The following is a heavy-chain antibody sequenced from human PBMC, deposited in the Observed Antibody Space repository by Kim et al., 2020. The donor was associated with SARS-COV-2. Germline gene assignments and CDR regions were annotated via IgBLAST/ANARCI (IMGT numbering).Heavy chain of an antibody. CDR1: GGSISSGDYY. V-gene: IGHV4-30-4*01. CDR2: IFYSGTT. J-gene: IGHJ4*02. D-gene: IGHD5-12*01. Sequence: SEXLSLTCXVSGGSISSGDYYWSWIRQPPGKGLEWIGYIFYSGTTYYNPSLKSRLTISVDTSKNQFSLKLSSVTAADTAVYYCARAYSGHYFDYWGQGTLVTVSS. CDR3: ARAYSGHYFDY.